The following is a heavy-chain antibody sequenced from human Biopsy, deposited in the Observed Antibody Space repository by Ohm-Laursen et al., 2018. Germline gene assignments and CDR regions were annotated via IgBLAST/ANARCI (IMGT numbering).Heavy chain of an antibody. Sequence: SDTLSFTCTVSGGPFGINSHYWIWIRQPPGKGLERIASIYYGGSTHYNTSLQGRATISVDQPKNQFSLRLTSVTAADTAVYYCSKRDLSGTSPVWGQGTTVTVSS. D-gene: IGHD1-26*01. CDR1: GGPFGINSHY. J-gene: IGHJ6*02. CDR3: SKRDLSGTSPV. CDR2: IYYGGST. V-gene: IGHV4-39*01.